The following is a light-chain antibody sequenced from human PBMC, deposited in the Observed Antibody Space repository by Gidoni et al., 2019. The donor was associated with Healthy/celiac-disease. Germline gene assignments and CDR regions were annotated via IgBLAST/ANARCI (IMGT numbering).Light chain of an antibody. CDR1: SSNIGAGYA. Sequence: QSVLTQPPSVSGAPGQRVTISCTGSSSNIGAGYAVHWYQQLPGTAPKLLIYGNSNRPSGVPDRFSGSKSGTSASLAITGLQAEDEADYYCQSYDSSLSAEGVFGGGTKLTVL. J-gene: IGLJ2*01. CDR2: GNS. V-gene: IGLV1-40*01. CDR3: QSYDSSLSAEGV.